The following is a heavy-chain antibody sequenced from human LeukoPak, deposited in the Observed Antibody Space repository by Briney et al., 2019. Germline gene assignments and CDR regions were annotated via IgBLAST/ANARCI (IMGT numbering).Heavy chain of an antibody. CDR1: GFTFSSCW. CDR2: IVEDGSQK. Sequence: GGSLRLSCAASGFTFSSCWMTWVRQAPGKGLEWVASIVEDGSQKYYVDSVKGRFTISRDNAKNTLYLQMNSLRAEDTAVYYCASWDYGDSETFDFWGQGTMVTVSS. CDR3: ASWDYGDSETFDF. D-gene: IGHD4-17*01. J-gene: IGHJ3*01. V-gene: IGHV3-7*03.